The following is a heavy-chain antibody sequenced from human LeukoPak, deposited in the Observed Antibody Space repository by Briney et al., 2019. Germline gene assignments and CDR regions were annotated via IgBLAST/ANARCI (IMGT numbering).Heavy chain of an antibody. J-gene: IGHJ6*03. CDR2: IYSSGST. CDR1: GFTVSSNY. V-gene: IGHV3-53*01. Sequence: GGSLRLSCAASGFTVSSNYMSWVRQAPGKGLEWVSVIYSSGSTYYADSVKGRFTISRDNSKNTLYLQMNSLRAEDTAVYYCARVTSIVVVPAAMSGSIRRYYYYYYMDVWGKGTTVTVSS. D-gene: IGHD2-2*01. CDR3: ARVTSIVVVPAAMSGSIRRYYYYYYMDV.